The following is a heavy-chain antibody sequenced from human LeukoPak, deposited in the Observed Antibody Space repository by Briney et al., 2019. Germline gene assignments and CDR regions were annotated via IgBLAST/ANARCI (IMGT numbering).Heavy chain of an antibody. CDR2: INAYNGNA. Sequence: GPSVKVSCKASGYTFTNYGLSWVRQAPGQGLEWMGWINAYNGNANYAQKVQGRVTMTTDTSTNTVYMELGSLRSDDPAIYYCARSLSVGPTRVDFCGQGTLVTVSS. D-gene: IGHD1-26*01. V-gene: IGHV1-18*01. CDR1: GYTFTNYG. CDR3: ARSLSVGPTRVDF. J-gene: IGHJ4*02.